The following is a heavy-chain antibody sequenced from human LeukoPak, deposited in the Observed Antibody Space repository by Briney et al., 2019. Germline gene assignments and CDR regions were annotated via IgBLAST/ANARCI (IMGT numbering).Heavy chain of an antibody. D-gene: IGHD4-17*01. CDR3: ARRTEVTKIAGHFSFDP. J-gene: IGHJ5*02. V-gene: IGHV4-4*07. Sequence: SETLSLTCSVSGGSISGYYWTWMRQPAGRGLEWIERIYSSGTFYSNPSLESRVTISLDASNNQFSLKLTSVTAADTAVYYCARRTEVTKIAGHFSFDPGGRGTLGSVSS. CDR2: IYSSGTF. CDR1: GGSISGYY.